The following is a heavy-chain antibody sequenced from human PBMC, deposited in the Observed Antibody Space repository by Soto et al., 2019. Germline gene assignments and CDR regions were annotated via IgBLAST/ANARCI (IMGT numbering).Heavy chain of an antibody. J-gene: IGHJ5*02. CDR3: ARQVLEWDTYNWFDP. D-gene: IGHD3-3*01. CDR2: IYHSGST. V-gene: IGHV4-39*01. Sequence: SETLSLTCTVSGGSISSSSYYWGWIRQPPGKGLEWIGSIYHSGSTYYNPSLKSRVTISVDTSKNQFSLKLSSVTAADTAVYYCARQVLEWDTYNWFDPWGQGTLVTVSS. CDR1: GGSISSSSYY.